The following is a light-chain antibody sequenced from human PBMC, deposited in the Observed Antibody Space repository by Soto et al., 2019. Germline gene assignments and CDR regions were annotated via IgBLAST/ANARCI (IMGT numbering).Light chain of an antibody. CDR1: SSDVGGHHF. CDR3: SSYTSSSTHYV. Sequence: QSALTQPASVSGSPGQSITISGTGTSSDVGGHHFVSWYQQHPGKAPKVIIYDVSDRPSGVSDRFSGSKSGNTASLTISGLQADDEADYYCSSYTSSSTHYVFGTGTKVTVL. V-gene: IGLV2-14*03. J-gene: IGLJ1*01. CDR2: DVS.